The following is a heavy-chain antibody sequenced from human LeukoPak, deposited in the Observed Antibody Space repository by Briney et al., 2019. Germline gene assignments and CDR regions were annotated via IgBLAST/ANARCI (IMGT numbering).Heavy chain of an antibody. CDR2: ISYTASTI. J-gene: IGHJ3*02. D-gene: IGHD6-19*01. CDR3: ARVRGWYXNPFDI. CDR1: GFTFNSYS. V-gene: IGHV3-48*01. Sequence: RAGGSLRLSCTASGFTFNSYSMNWVRQAPGKGLAWVSYISYTASTIYYAGSVKGRFTVSRDNAKNSLYLQMNSLRAEDTAVYYCARVRGWYXNPFDIWGQGTMVTVSS.